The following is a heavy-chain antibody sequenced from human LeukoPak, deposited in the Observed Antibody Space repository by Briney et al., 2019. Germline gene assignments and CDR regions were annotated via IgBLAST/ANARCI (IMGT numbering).Heavy chain of an antibody. J-gene: IGHJ4*02. CDR3: ARSLHRRGYSYGDY. CDR2: INPSGGST. CDR1: GYTFTNYH. V-gene: IGHV1-46*01. D-gene: IGHD5-18*01. Sequence: ASVKVSCKASGYTFTNYHIHWVRQAPGQGLQWMGIINPSGGSTNYAQKFQGRVTMTRDTSTSTVYMELSSLRSGDTAVYYCARSLHRRGYSYGDYWGQGTLVTVSS.